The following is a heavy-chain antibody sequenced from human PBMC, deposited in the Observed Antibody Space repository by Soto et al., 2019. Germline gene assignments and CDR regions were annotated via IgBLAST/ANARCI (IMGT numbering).Heavy chain of an antibody. J-gene: IGHJ5*02. V-gene: IGHV4-59*02. D-gene: IGHD3-3*01. CDR2: IYYTGIT. CDR3: ARALDYDFWGGRNWFDP. Sequence: PSETLSLTCSFSGASVSDNYWGWVRQTPGRGLEWIGYIYYTGITNYNPSLKRRVTMSLDTSKNRLSLQLDSVTAADTAVYYCARALDYDFWGGRNWFDPWGQGTLVTGSS. CDR1: GASVSDNY.